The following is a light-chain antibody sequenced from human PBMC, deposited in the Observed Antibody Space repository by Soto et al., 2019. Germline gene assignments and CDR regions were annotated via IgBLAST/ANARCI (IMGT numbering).Light chain of an antibody. V-gene: IGLV2-14*01. J-gene: IGLJ1*01. CDR2: DVS. CDR3: SSYTSTSTPQFV. CDR1: SSDVCGYNY. Sequence: QSVLTQPASVSGSPGQSITISCTGTSSDVCGYNYVSWYQQHPGKALKLMIYDVSNRPSGVSNRFSGSKSGNTASLTISGLQAEDEADYYCSSYTSTSTPQFVFGTGTKVTVL.